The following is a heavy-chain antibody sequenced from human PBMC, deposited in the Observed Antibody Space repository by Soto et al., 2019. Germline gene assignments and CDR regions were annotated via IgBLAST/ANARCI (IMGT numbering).Heavy chain of an antibody. D-gene: IGHD1-7*01. Sequence: EVQLVESGGGLVQPGGSLRLSCTGSGFTFSDYYIDWVRQAPGKGLEWVGRSRDKGNSYSTDYAASVKGRFTVSRDASKNSLYLQMNSLKADDTALYYCARYVPGTTSFDYWGQGTLVTVSS. J-gene: IGHJ4*02. V-gene: IGHV3-72*01. CDR3: ARYVPGTTSFDY. CDR1: GFTFSDYY. CDR2: SRDKGNSYST.